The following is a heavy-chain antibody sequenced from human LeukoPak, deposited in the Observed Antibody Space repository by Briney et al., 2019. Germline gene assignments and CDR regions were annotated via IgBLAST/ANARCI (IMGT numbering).Heavy chain of an antibody. CDR1: GYSIRSDYY. Sequence: SETLSLTCAVSGYSIRSDYYWGWIRQSPGKGLEWIGSIYHSGTTYYNPSLKSRVTISVDTSKNHFSLKLSSVTAADTAVYYCARGNTVTYFVSWGQGTLVTVSS. CDR2: IYHSGTT. J-gene: IGHJ5*02. D-gene: IGHD4-17*01. V-gene: IGHV4-38-2*01. CDR3: ARGNTVTYFVS.